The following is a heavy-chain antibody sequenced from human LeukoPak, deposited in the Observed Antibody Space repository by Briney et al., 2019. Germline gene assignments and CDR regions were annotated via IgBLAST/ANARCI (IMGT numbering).Heavy chain of an antibody. CDR1: GGSISSYY. CDR2: IYTSGST. V-gene: IGHV4-4*09. Sequence: SETLSLTCTVSGGSISSYYWSWIRQPPGKGLEWIGYIYTSGSTNYNPSHKSRVTISVDTSKNQFSLKLSSVTAADTAVYYCASTSLAAAGYYYMDVWGKGTTVTVSS. CDR3: ASTSLAAAGYYYMDV. J-gene: IGHJ6*03. D-gene: IGHD6-13*01.